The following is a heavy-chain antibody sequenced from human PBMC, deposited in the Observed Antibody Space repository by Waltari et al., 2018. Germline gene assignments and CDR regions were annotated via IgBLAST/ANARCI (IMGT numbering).Heavy chain of an antibody. J-gene: IGHJ4*02. CDR2: ISSSSSYI. Sequence: EVQLVESGGGLVKPGGSLRLSCAASGFTFSSYSMNWVRQAPGKGPEWVSSISSSSSYIYYAASVKGRFTISRDNAKNSLYLQMNSLRAEDTAIDDCARGALWAHDYWGQGTLVTVSS. D-gene: IGHD3-10*01. CDR3: ARGALWAHDY. CDR1: GFTFSSYS. V-gene: IGHV3-21*01.